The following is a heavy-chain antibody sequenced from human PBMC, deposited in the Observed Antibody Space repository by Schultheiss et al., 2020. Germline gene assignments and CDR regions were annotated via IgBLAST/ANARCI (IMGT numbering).Heavy chain of an antibody. J-gene: IGHJ1*01. Sequence: SCAASGFTFSSYGMHWVRQAPGKGLEWVAVIWYDGSNKYYADSVKGRFTISRDNSKNTLYLQMNSLRAEDTAVYYCASEVGYYDSSGYPEYFQHWGQGTLVTVSS. V-gene: IGHV3-33*01. CDR3: ASEVGYYDSSGYPEYFQH. CDR2: IWYDGSNK. CDR1: GFTFSSYG. D-gene: IGHD3-22*01.